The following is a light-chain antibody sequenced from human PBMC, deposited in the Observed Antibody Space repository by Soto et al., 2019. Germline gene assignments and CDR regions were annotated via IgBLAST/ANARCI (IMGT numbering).Light chain of an antibody. CDR3: QQYGSSGT. CDR1: QGIRND. J-gene: IGKJ1*01. Sequence: AIQITQAPSSLSASVGRGCSITCLASQGIRNDLGWYQQKPGKDPKLLIYDASSLQSGVPSRFSGSGSGTDFTLTISSLQPEDFAVYYCQQYGSSGTFGHGTKVDIK. V-gene: IGKV1-6*01. CDR2: DAS.